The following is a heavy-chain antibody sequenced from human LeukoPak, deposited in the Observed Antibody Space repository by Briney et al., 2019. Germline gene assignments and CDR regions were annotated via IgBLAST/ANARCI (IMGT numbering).Heavy chain of an antibody. J-gene: IGHJ4*02. D-gene: IGHD1-26*01. CDR1: GGSISTYY. CDR2: VYYSGTT. CDR3: ARHGGSLGYFDS. V-gene: IGHV4-59*08. Sequence: SETLSVTCSVSGGSISTYYWSWIRQTPGKGLEWIGYVYYSGTTNYNPSLKGRVTISSDTSKNQFSLNLRSVNVADTAIYYCARHGGSLGYFDSWGQGTLVTVSS.